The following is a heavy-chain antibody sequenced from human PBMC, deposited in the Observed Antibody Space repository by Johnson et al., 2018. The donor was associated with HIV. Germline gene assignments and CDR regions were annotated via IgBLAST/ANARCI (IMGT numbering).Heavy chain of an antibody. CDR2: ISGSGTNI. CDR3: AKERLRAGAFDI. Sequence: QVQLVESGGGVVQPGRSLRLSCAASGFSFSDYYMSWIRQAPGKGLEWVSYISGSGTNIYYADSVKGRFTISRDNAKNSLYLQMNSLRAEDTAVYYCAKERLRAGAFDIWGQGTMVTVSS. V-gene: IGHV3-11*01. CDR1: GFSFSDYY. D-gene: IGHD6-13*01. J-gene: IGHJ3*02.